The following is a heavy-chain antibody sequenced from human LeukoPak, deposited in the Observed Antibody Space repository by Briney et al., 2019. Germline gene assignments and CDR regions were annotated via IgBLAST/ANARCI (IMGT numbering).Heavy chain of an antibody. CDR2: IIPIFGTA. V-gene: IGHV1-69*01. D-gene: IGHD6-13*01. CDR3: AREGIAAAQGFDY. J-gene: IGHJ4*02. Sequence: EASVKVSCKASGGTFSSYAISWVRRAPGQGLEWMGGIIPIFGTANYAQKFQGRVTITADESTSTAYMELSSLRSEDTAVYYCAREGIAAAQGFDYWGQGTLVTVSS. CDR1: GGTFSSYA.